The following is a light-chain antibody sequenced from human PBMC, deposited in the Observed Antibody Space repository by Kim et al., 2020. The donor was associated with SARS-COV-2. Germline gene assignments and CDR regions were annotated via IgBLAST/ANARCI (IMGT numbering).Light chain of an antibody. CDR2: GAS. CDR1: QSVSNNY. Sequence: EVVLTQSPGTLPLSPGERATLSCRASQSVSNNYLAWYQQKPGQAPRLLIYGASSRATGIPDRFSGSGSGTDFTLTISRLEPEDFAVYYGQQYSSSVTFGQGTRLEIK. V-gene: IGKV3-20*01. CDR3: QQYSSSVT. J-gene: IGKJ5*01.